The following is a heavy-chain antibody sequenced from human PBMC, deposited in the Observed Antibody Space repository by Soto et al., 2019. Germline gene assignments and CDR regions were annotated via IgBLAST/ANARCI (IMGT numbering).Heavy chain of an antibody. Sequence: ASLEVSCKACGYTLTTHAIHCVRQAPGQSLEWMGWINGGTGQTKHSQRFQCRVNITRDTSSSTAYMELSSLRSEDTAVYYWTRGKGMEENYYYGLDIWGQGNTVTVS. V-gene: IGHV1-3*01. CDR1: GYTLTTHA. D-gene: IGHD1-1*01. J-gene: IGHJ6*02. CDR3: TRGKGMEENYYYGLDI. CDR2: INGGTGQT.